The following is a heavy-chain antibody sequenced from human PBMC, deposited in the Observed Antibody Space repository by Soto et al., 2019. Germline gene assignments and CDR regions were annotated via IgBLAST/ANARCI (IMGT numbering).Heavy chain of an antibody. CDR3: ARIEIAVAGTSAPYFDY. D-gene: IGHD6-19*01. Sequence: SETLSLTCTVSGGPVSSGSYYWSWIRQPPGKGLEWIGYIYYSGSTNYNPSLNSRVTISVDTSKNQFSLKLSSVTAADTAVYYCARIEIAVAGTSAPYFDYWGQGTLVTVSS. CDR2: IYYSGST. J-gene: IGHJ4*02. V-gene: IGHV4-61*01. CDR1: GGPVSSGSYY.